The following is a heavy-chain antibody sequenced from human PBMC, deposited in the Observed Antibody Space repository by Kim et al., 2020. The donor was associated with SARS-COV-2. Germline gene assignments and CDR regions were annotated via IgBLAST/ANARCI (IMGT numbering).Heavy chain of an antibody. CDR3: AKDATPYYDILTGYYSY. CDR1: GFTFDDYA. J-gene: IGHJ4*02. D-gene: IGHD3-9*01. CDR2: ISWNSGSI. Sequence: GGSLRLSCAASGFTFDDYAMHWVRQAPGKGLEWVSGISWNSGSIGYADSVKGRFTISRDNAKNSLYLQMNSLRAEDTALYYCAKDATPYYDILTGYYSYWGQGTLVTVSS. V-gene: IGHV3-9*01.